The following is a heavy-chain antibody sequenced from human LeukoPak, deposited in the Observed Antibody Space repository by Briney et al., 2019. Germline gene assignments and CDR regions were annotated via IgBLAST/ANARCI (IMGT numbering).Heavy chain of an antibody. D-gene: IGHD4-23*01. V-gene: IGHV4-39*01. CDR1: GGATGSSNYY. CDR3: ARLSNYGGHSGDGY. J-gene: IGHJ4*02. CDR2: IFYSGAT. Sequence: SETLSLTCTVSGGATGSSNYYWAWIRQPPGKGLEWMGSIFYSGATHYNPSLKIRVTISIDTSKNQFSLKLSSVSAADTSVYYCARLSNYGGHSGDGYWGQGTLVPVSS.